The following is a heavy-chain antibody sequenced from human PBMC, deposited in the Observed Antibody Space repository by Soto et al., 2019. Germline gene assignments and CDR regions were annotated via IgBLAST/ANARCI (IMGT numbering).Heavy chain of an antibody. CDR1: GFTISSYA. V-gene: IGHV3-23*01. D-gene: IGHD3-3*01. Sequence: LRLSCVASGFTISSYAISWVRQAPGEGLEWVSTSSGSGGGSHTLYYTDSVKGRFTMSRDTFTNTLYLQMNNLRAEATPVYYCAKPSAHHPLHWFDPWGQRNLVTVSS. J-gene: IGHJ5*02. CDR3: AKPSAHHPLHWFDP. CDR2: SSGSGGGSHTL.